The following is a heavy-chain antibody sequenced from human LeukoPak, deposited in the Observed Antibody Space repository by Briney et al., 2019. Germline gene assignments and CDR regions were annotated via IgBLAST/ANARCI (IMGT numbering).Heavy chain of an antibody. V-gene: IGHV3-23*05. J-gene: IGHJ4*02. CDR3: AKSMSTVTTSPF. CDR2: IGSTGSNT. CDR1: GFTFSSYA. Sequence: PGGSLRLSCAASGFTFSSYAMSWVRQAPGEGLEWVSTIGSTGSNTYYTDSVEGRFTNSRDNSKNTLYLQINGLRADDTAVYYCAKSMSTVTTSPFWGQGTLVTVSS. D-gene: IGHD4-17*01.